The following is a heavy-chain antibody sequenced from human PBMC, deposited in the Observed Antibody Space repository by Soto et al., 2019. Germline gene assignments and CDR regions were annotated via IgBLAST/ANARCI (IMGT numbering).Heavy chain of an antibody. J-gene: IGHJ4*02. Sequence: QVQLVESGGGVVQPGRSLRLSCAVSGFIFKNYALNWVRQAPGKGLEWVASITRDGYNKYYADSVKGRFTISRDNSKNTLSLQMTPLRVEDSSVYYCTKSSGGSSAVGMDYWGPGTLVTVSS. CDR1: GFIFKNYA. CDR2: ITRDGYNK. D-gene: IGHD2-15*01. V-gene: IGHV3-30*04. CDR3: TKSSGGSSAVGMDY.